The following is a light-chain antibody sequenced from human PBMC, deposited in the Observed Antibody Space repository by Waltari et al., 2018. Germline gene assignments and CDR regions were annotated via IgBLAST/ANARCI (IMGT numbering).Light chain of an antibody. CDR1: QSISSY. Sequence: EIVWTQSPATLSLSPGERATLSCRASQSISSYLAWYQQKPGQAPRLLIYDASNRATGIPARFSGGGSGTDFTLTISSLEPEDFAVYYCQQRDSWWTFGQGTKVEIK. CDR2: DAS. J-gene: IGKJ1*01. V-gene: IGKV3-11*01. CDR3: QQRDSWWT.